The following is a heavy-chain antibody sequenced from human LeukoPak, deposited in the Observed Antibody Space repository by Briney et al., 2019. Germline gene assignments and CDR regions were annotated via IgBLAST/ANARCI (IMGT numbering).Heavy chain of an antibody. V-gene: IGHV3-11*01. J-gene: IGHJ4*02. CDR2: ISSSGTTI. Sequence: GGSLRLSCAASGFTFSDHYMTWIRQAPGKGLEWVSYISSSGTTIYYADSVKGRFTISRDNAKSSLYLQMNSLRAEDTAVYYCARAFGGRDYSPYYFRYWGQGTLVTVSS. CDR3: ARAFGGRDYSPYYFRY. CDR1: GFTFSDHY. D-gene: IGHD4-11*01.